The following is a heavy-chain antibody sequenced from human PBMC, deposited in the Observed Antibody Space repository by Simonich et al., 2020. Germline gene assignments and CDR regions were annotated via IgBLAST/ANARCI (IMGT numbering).Heavy chain of an antibody. J-gene: IGHJ2*01. CDR3: ARGWTIYWYFDL. CDR2: KSDDGSNK. V-gene: IGHV3-30*04. CDR1: GFTFSSYA. D-gene: IGHD2-21*01. Sequence: VVQPGRSLRLSCAASGFTFSSYAMHWVRQAPGKGVEWVEVKSDDGSNKYYADSVKGRFTISRDNSKNTLYLQMNSLRAEDTAVYYCARGWTIYWYFDLWGRGTLVTVSS.